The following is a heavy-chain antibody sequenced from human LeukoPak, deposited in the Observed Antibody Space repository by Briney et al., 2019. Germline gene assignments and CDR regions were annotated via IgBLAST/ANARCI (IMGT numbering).Heavy chain of an antibody. J-gene: IGHJ3*02. CDR2: MNPNSGNT. Sequence: ASVKVSCKASGYTFTSYDINWVRQATGQGLEWMGWMNPNSGNTGYAQKFQGRVTMTRNTSISTAYMELSSLRSEDTAVYYCARGGGLYCSGGSRDAFDIWGQGTIVTVSS. D-gene: IGHD2-15*01. CDR3: ARGGGLYCSGGSRDAFDI. V-gene: IGHV1-8*01. CDR1: GYTFTSYD.